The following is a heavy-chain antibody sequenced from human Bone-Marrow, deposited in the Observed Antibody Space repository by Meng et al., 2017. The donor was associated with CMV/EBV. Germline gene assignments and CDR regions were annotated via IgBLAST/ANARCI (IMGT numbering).Heavy chain of an antibody. CDR2: IIPIFGTA. CDR1: GYTFTSYA. Sequence: SVKVSCKASGYTFTSYAISWVRQAPGQGLEWMGGIIPIFGTANYAQKFQGRVTITTDESTSTAYMELSSLRSEDTAVYYCASSRKDYYDSSGYRDMDYYYGMDVWGQGTTVTVSS. V-gene: IGHV1-69*05. CDR3: ASSRKDYYDSSGYRDMDYYYGMDV. J-gene: IGHJ6*02. D-gene: IGHD3-22*01.